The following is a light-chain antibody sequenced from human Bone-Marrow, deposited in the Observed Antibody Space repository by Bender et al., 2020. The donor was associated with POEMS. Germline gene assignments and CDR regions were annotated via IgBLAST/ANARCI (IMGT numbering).Light chain of an antibody. V-gene: IGLV3-21*02. Sequence: SYVLTQPPSVSVAPGETARLTCGGDNIGGQIVHWYQQRPGQAPELVVYHDTGRPSGIYGRFSDSKSGNTATLIISRVEVGDEADFHCQVWHSDSHHWVFGGGTKLTVL. CDR2: HDT. J-gene: IGLJ3*02. CDR1: NIGGQI. CDR3: QVWHSDSHHWV.